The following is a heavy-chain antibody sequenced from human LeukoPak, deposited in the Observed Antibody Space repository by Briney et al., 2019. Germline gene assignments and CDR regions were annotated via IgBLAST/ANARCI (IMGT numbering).Heavy chain of an antibody. Sequence: GSLRLSCAASGFTFSSYSLNWIRQPPGKGLEWIGSIYYSGSTYYNPSLKSRVTISVDTSKNQFSLKLSSVTAADTAVYYCARHAPYYYDSSGSTDSNWFDPWGQGTLVTVSS. CDR3: ARHAPYYYDSSGSTDSNWFDP. CDR1: GFTFSSYS. V-gene: IGHV4-39*01. J-gene: IGHJ5*02. D-gene: IGHD3-22*01. CDR2: IYYSGST.